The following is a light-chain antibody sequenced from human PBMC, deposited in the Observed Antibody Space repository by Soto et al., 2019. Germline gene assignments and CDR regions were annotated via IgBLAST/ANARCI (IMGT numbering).Light chain of an antibody. J-gene: IGLJ2*01. CDR3: SSYAGSSTAV. V-gene: IGLV2-8*01. CDR1: SSDVGGYDY. Sequence: QFVLTQPPSASGSPGQSVTISCTGTSSDVGGYDYVSWYQQHPGKAPKLMIYDVTKRPSGVPDRFSGSKFGNTASLTVSGVQADDEADYFCSSYAGSSTAVFGGGTKLTVL. CDR2: DVT.